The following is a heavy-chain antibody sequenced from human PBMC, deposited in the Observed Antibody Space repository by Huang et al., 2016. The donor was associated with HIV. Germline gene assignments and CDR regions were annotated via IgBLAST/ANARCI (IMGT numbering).Heavy chain of an antibody. D-gene: IGHD3-10*01. CDR2: VNHRGSA. V-gene: IGHV4-34*01. CDR1: GGSFSDYF. Sequence: QVRLEQWGPNLLKPSDTLSLKCAVYGGSFSDYFWTWIRQSPVKGREWSGEVNHRGSATHNPSLRSRVSMSVDSSKNQFYLNLTSVTAADTAVYFCARPKMTATPSDSSWSYFDFWGRGTPVTVSS. CDR3: ARPKMTATPSDSSWSYFDF. J-gene: IGHJ4*02.